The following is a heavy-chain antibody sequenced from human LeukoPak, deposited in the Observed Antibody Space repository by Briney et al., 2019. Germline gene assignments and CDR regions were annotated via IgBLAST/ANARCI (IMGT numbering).Heavy chain of an antibody. D-gene: IGHD6-13*01. CDR3: ARECTAASGTSGPRWFDP. CDR1: GYTFTSYY. Sequence: GASVKVSCKASGYTFTSYYMHWVRQAPGQGLEWMGIINPGGGSTSYAQEFQGRVTMTRDTSTSTIYMELSSLRSEDTAVYSCARECTAASGTSGPRWFDPWGQGTLVTVSS. V-gene: IGHV1-46*01. J-gene: IGHJ5*02. CDR2: INPGGGST.